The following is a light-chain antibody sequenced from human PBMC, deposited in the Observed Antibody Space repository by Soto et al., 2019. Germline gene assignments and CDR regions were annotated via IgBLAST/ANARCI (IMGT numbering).Light chain of an antibody. CDR2: EVS. CDR1: QSLLHITGETF. J-gene: IGKJ5*01. Sequence: DVVMTQTPLSLSVAPGQPASISCKSSQSLLHITGETFLFWYLQKPGQSPQLLSYEVSTRVSGVPDRFSGSGSGTDFTLEISRLETDDVGIYYCMQSTQLPPTFGQGTRLGIE. CDR3: MQSTQLPPT. V-gene: IGKV2D-29*02.